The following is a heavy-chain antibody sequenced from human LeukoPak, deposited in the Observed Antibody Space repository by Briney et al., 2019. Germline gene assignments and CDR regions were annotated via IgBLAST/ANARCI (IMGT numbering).Heavy chain of an antibody. Sequence: PSETLSLTCTVSGGSISSYYWSWIRQPPGKGLGWVGYIYYSGSTNYNPSLKSRVTISVDTSKNQFSLKLSSVTAADTAVYYCARIWGAAGTIFDYWGQGTLVTVSS. J-gene: IGHJ4*02. D-gene: IGHD6-13*01. CDR1: GGSISSYY. CDR3: ARIWGAAGTIFDY. CDR2: IYYSGST. V-gene: IGHV4-59*01.